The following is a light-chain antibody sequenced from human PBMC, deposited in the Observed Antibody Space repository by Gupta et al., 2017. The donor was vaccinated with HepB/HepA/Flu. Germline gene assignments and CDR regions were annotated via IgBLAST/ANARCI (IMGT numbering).Light chain of an antibody. V-gene: IGKV1-27*01. CDR3: QNYYSAPLT. J-gene: IGKJ4*01. CDR2: PAS. Sequence: DIQMTQSPSSRSPSVGDRVTITCRSSQGIGTSLAWFQHKSGKVPKVLIYPASTLLSGVPSRFSGSGSGTEFTLTISSLQSEDVAIYYCQNYYSAPLTFGGGTKVEIK. CDR1: QGIGTS.